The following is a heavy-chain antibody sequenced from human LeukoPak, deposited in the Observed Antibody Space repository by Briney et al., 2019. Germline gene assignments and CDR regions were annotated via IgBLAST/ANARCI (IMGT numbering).Heavy chain of an antibody. J-gene: IGHJ6*03. CDR2: IYYSGST. CDR1: GGSISSSSYY. Sequence: SETLSLTCTVSGGSISSSSYYWGWIRQPPGKGLEWIGSIYYSGSTYYNPSLKSRVTISVDTSKNQFSLKLSSVTAADTAVYYCARGRPYDSSGIYGVDYYYYMDVWGKGTTVTVSS. CDR3: ARGRPYDSSGIYGVDYYYYMDV. V-gene: IGHV4-39*01. D-gene: IGHD3-22*01.